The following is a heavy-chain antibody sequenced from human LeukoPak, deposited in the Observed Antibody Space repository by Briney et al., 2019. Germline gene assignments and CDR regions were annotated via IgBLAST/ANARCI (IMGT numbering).Heavy chain of an antibody. V-gene: IGHV1-2*02. Sequence: ASVKVSCKASGYTFTGYYMHWVRQAPGQGLEWMGWINPNSGGTNYAQKFQGRVTMTRDTSISTAYMELSRLRSDDTAVYYCARVPSTDCSGGSCYSDFDYWGQGTLVTVSS. CDR3: ARVPSTDCSGGSCYSDFDY. CDR1: GYTFTGYY. D-gene: IGHD2-15*01. J-gene: IGHJ4*02. CDR2: INPNSGGT.